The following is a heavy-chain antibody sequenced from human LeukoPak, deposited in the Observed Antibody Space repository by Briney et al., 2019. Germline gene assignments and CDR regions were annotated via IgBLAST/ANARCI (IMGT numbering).Heavy chain of an antibody. CDR3: ARSYYYGMDV. V-gene: IGHV4-59*08. CDR2: IYYSGST. J-gene: IGHJ6*02. CDR1: GGSISSYY. Sequence: SETLSLTCTVSGGSISSYYWSGIRQPPGKGLEWIGYIYYSGSTNYNPSLKSRVTISVDTSKNQSSLKLSSVTAADTAVYYCARSYYYGMDVWGQGTTVTVSS.